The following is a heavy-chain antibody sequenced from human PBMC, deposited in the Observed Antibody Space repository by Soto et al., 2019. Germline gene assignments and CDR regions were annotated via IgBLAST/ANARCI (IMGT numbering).Heavy chain of an antibody. Sequence: SETLSLTCTVSGGSISSYYWSWIRQPPGKGLEWIGYIYYSGSTNYNPSLKSRVTISVDTSKNQFSLKLSSVTAADTAVYYCARSLXRVYDSSGYYYPKEFQHWGQGTLVTVSS. V-gene: IGHV4-59*01. J-gene: IGHJ1*01. CDR2: IYYSGST. D-gene: IGHD3-22*01. CDR3: ARSLXRVYDSSGYYYPKEFQH. CDR1: GGSISSYY.